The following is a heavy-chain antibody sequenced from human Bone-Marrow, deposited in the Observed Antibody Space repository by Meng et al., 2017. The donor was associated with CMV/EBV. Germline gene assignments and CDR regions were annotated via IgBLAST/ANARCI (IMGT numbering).Heavy chain of an antibody. V-gene: IGHV3-7*01. Sequence: GGSLRLSCAASGFTFSSYAMSWVRQAPGKGLEWVANIKQDGSEKYYVDSVKRRFIISRDNAKNSLYLQMNSLSAEDTAVYYCVRFLGDRGYSLWSPGPIYGMDVWGQGTTVTVSS. J-gene: IGHJ6*02. D-gene: IGHD5-12*01. CDR1: GFTFSSYA. CDR3: VRFLGDRGYSLWSPGPIYGMDV. CDR2: IKQDGSEK.